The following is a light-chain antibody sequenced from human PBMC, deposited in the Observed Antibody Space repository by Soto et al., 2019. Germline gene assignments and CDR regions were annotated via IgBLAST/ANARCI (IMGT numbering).Light chain of an antibody. CDR2: SVS. CDR3: SSYTSSDTYV. V-gene: IGLV2-14*03. CDR1: SSDVGGYNY. Sequence: QSVLTQPASVSGSPVQSITISCTGTSSDVGGYNYVSWYQHHPGKAPKLMISSVSSRPSGVSNRFSGSKSGNTASLTISGLQPEDEADYYCSSYTSSDTYVFGTGTKVTVL. J-gene: IGLJ1*01.